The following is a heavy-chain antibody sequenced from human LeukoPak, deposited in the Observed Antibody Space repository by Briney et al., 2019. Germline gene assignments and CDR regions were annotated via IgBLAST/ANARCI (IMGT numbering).Heavy chain of an antibody. D-gene: IGHD3-22*01. J-gene: IGHJ4*02. CDR2: IWYDGSNK. V-gene: IGHV3-33*01. CDR1: GFTFSSYG. CDR3: ARSLGTPYYYDSSGINGFDY. Sequence: GGSLRLSCAASGFTFSSYGMHWVRQAPGKGLEWVAVIWYDGSNKYYADSVKGRFTISRDNSKNTLYLQMNSLRAEDTAVYYCARSLGTPYYYDSSGINGFDYWGQGTLVTVSS.